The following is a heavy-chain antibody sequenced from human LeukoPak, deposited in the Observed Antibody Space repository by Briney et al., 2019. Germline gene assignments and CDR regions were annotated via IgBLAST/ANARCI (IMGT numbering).Heavy chain of an antibody. CDR1: GFTFDDYA. V-gene: IGHV3-9*01. J-gene: IGHJ2*01. CDR3: TKAPTSRYYDSSGSYWYFDL. Sequence: GRSLRLSCAASGFTFDDYAMHWVRQAPGKGLEWVSGISWNSGSIGYADSVEGRFTISRDNAKNSLYLQMNSLRAEDTALYYCTKAPTSRYYDSSGSYWYFDLWGRGTLVTVSS. CDR2: ISWNSGSI. D-gene: IGHD3-22*01.